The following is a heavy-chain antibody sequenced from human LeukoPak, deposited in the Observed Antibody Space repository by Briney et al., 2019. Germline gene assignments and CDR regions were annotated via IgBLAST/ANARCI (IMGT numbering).Heavy chain of an antibody. CDR2: FDPEDGET. CDR1: GYTLTELS. CDR3: ARDLGYCSSTSCLPGNYYYYMDV. V-gene: IGHV1-24*01. J-gene: IGHJ6*03. Sequence: ASVKVSCKVSGYTLTELSMHWVRQAPGKGLEWMGGFDPEDGETIYAQKFQGRVTMTEDTSTDTAYMELSSLRSEDTAVYYCARDLGYCSSTSCLPGNYYYYMDVWGKGTTVTVSS. D-gene: IGHD2-2*01.